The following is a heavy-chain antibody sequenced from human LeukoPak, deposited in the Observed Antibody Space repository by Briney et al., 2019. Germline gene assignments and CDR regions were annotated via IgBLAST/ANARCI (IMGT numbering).Heavy chain of an antibody. Sequence: ASVKVSCKASGYTFTSYYMHWVRQAPGQGLEWMGIINPSGGSTSYAQKFQGRVTMTRDTSTSTVYMELSSLRSEDTAVYYCARGAARPYIVGVPAAEDYWGQGTLVTVSS. D-gene: IGHD2-2*01. CDR2: INPSGGST. V-gene: IGHV1-46*03. CDR1: GYTFTSYY. CDR3: ARGAARPYIVGVPAAEDY. J-gene: IGHJ4*02.